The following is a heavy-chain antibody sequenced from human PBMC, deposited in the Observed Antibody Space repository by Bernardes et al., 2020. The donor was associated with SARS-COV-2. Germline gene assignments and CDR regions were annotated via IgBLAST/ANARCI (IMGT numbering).Heavy chain of an antibody. CDR1: GFTLSYNS. V-gene: IGHV3-30-3*01. CDR3: ARDGLNALDI. D-gene: IGHD2-8*01. J-gene: IGHJ3*02. CDR2: ISYEGSSQ. Sequence: GGSLRLSCAASGFTLSYNSMHWVRQAPGKGLEWVAAISYEGSSQYYIDSVKGRFTISRDISRNTLYLQMNSLRVEDTAVYYCARDGLNALDIWGQGTMVTVSS.